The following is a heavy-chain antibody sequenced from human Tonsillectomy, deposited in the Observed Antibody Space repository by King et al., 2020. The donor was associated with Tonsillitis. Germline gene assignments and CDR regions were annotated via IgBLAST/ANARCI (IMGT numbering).Heavy chain of an antibody. V-gene: IGHV3-15*01. CDR1: GITVNKAW. D-gene: IGHD1-1*01. CDR2: IKSNIDGGTT. CDR3: AAQVQRERRGYPYYYGMDV. J-gene: IGHJ6*04. Sequence: VQLVESGGGLVKPGGSLRLSCAASGITVNKAWMSWVRQAPGKGPEWVGRIKSNIDGGTTDYGAPVKGRFTISRDDSKNTRYLQMNSLKTEDTDVYYCAAQVQRERRGYPYYYGMDVGGEGTTVTVCS.